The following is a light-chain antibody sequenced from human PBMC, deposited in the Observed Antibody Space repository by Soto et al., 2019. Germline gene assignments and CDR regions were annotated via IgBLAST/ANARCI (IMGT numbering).Light chain of an antibody. V-gene: IGLV2-11*01. CDR2: DVT. J-gene: IGLJ1*01. CDR3: CSSADTSFYV. CDR1: SSDVGGYNY. Sequence: SALTQPRSVSGSPGQSVTISCTGTSSDVGGYNYVSWYQHHPGKAPKLIVYDVTQRPSGIPDRFSGSKSGNTASLTISGLQPDDEAYYNCCSSADTSFYVFGSGLNVAVL.